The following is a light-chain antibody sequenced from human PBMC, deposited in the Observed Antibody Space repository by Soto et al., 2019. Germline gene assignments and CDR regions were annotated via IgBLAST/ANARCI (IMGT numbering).Light chain of an antibody. J-gene: IGKJ3*01. Sequence: TEVTHSTATWSISPTDSLNLYGRASQSVRSHLAWYRQRPGQAPRLLIYDASSRATGIPARFSGSGSGTEFVLTISSLQSEDIAIYYCQQYDARPFTFGQGTNVDI. CDR1: QSVRSH. CDR3: QQYDARPFT. CDR2: DAS. V-gene: IGKV3-15*01.